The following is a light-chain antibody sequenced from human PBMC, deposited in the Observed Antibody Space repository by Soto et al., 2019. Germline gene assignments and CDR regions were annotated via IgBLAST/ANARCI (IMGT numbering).Light chain of an antibody. CDR2: AAS. V-gene: IGKV1-9*01. CDR1: QGISSY. Sequence: DIQLTQSPSFLSASVGDRVTITCRASQGISSYLAWYQQKPGKAPKLLMYAASTLQSGVPSRFSGSGSGTEFTLTISSLQPEDFATYYCQQLNNFPLTFGGGTKGEIK. J-gene: IGKJ4*01. CDR3: QQLNNFPLT.